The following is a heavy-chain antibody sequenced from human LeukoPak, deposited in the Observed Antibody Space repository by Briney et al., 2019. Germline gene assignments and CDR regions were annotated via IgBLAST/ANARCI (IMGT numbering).Heavy chain of an antibody. J-gene: IGHJ4*02. Sequence: ASVKVSCRASGYTFTSYGISWVRQAPGQGLEWMGGIIPIFGTANYAQKFQGRVTITADESTSTAYMELSSLRSEDTAVYYCARTLLVGYGGKKGYYFDYWGQGTLVTVSS. CDR1: GYTFTSYG. V-gene: IGHV1-69*13. CDR3: ARTLLVGYGGKKGYYFDY. D-gene: IGHD4-23*01. CDR2: IIPIFGTA.